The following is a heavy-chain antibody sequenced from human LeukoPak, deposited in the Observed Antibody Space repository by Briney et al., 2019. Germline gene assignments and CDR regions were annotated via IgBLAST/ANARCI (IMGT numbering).Heavy chain of an antibody. J-gene: IGHJ4*02. Sequence: PGGSLRLSCAASGFTFSNYAIHWVRQAPGRGLEWVAVVSYDGSNKYYADSVKGRFTISRDNSKNTLSLRMNSLRAEDTAVYYCARWRYYYADYWGQGTLVTVSS. CDR3: ARWRYYYADY. V-gene: IGHV3-30*04. CDR1: GFTFSNYA. D-gene: IGHD3-10*01. CDR2: VSYDGSNK.